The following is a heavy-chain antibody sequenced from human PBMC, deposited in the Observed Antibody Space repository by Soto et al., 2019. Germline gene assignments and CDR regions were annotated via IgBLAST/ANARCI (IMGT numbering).Heavy chain of an antibody. D-gene: IGHD4-4*01. Sequence: LSLPCAVSGGSISSGCYSWSWIRQPPGKGLEWIGYIYHSGSTYYNPSLKSRVTISVDRSKNQFSLKLSSVTAADTAVYYCARARRNTVTTYNWFDPWGQGTLVTVSS. J-gene: IGHJ5*02. V-gene: IGHV4-30-2*01. CDR2: IYHSGST. CDR3: ARARRNTVTTYNWFDP. CDR1: GGSISSGCYS.